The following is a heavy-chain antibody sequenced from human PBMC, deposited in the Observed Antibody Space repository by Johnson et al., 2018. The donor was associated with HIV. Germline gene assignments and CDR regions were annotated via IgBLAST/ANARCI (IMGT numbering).Heavy chain of an antibody. V-gene: IGHV3-9*01. CDR1: GFTFDDYA. CDR2: ISWNSGSI. Sequence: VQLVESGGGLVQPGRSLRLSCAASGFTFDDYAMHWVRQAPGKGLEWVSGISWNSGSIGYADSVKGRFTISRDNATNSLYLQMNSLRAEDTAVYYCARDESYRKYALTAFDIWGQGTMVTVSS. CDR3: ARDESYRKYALTAFDI. D-gene: IGHD1-14*01. J-gene: IGHJ3*02.